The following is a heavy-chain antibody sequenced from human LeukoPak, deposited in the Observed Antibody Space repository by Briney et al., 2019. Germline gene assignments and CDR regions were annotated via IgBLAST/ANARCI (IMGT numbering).Heavy chain of an antibody. D-gene: IGHD2-2*01. J-gene: IGHJ5*02. V-gene: IGHV4-4*07. CDR2: IYTSGST. CDR1: GGSISSYY. Sequence: PSETLSLTCTVSGGSISSYYWSWIRQPAGKGLEWIGRIYTSGSTNYNPSLKSRVTISVDTSKNQFSLKLSSVTAADTAVYYCARDRGYCSSTSCRVGFDPWGQGTLVTVSS. CDR3: ARDRGYCSSTSCRVGFDP.